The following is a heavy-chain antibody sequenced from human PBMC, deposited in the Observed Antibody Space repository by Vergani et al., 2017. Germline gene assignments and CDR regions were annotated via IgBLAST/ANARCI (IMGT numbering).Heavy chain of an antibody. CDR3: VYDSSGYYSDAFDI. CDR1: GGSISSSSYY. J-gene: IGHJ3*02. CDR2: IYYSGST. D-gene: IGHD3-22*01. Sequence: QLQLQESGPGLVKPSETLSLTCTVSGGSISSSSYYWGWIRQPPGKGLEWIGSIYYSGSTYYNPSLKGRVTISVDTSKNQFSLKLSAVTAADTAVYYCVYDSSGYYSDAFDIWGQGTMVTVSS. V-gene: IGHV4-39*07.